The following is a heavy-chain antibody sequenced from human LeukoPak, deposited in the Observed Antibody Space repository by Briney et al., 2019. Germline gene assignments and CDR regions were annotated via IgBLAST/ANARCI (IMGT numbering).Heavy chain of an antibody. D-gene: IGHD3-3*01. CDR2: INPKSGGT. CDR1: GYTFPGSY. V-gene: IGHV1-2*02. CDR3: ATSGGTSGPELDY. Sequence: SVKVSCKASGYTFPGSYLQGVGQAAGKGRAGMGWINPKSGGTNYAQKFQGRVTMTRDTSISTAYMEVSRMTSDDTAVYYCATSGGTSGPELDYWGQGTLVTVSS. J-gene: IGHJ4*02.